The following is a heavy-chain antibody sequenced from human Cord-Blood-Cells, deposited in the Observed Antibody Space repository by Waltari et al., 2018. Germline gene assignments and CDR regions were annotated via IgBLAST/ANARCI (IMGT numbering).Heavy chain of an antibody. CDR3: ARDVQFWRKFDY. J-gene: IGHJ4*02. CDR1: GFTFSSYS. D-gene: IGHD3-3*01. Sequence: EVQLVESGGGLVKPGGSLRLSCAASGFTFSSYSMTWVRQAPGKGLEWVSSISSSSSYIYYADSVKGRFTISRDNAKNSLYLQMNSLRAEDTAVYYCARDVQFWRKFDYWGQGTLVTVSS. CDR2: ISSSSSYI. V-gene: IGHV3-21*01.